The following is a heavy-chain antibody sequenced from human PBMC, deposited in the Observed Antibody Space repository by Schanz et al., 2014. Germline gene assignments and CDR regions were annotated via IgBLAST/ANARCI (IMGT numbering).Heavy chain of an antibody. Sequence: EVQLVESGGGVVRPGGSLRLSCAASGFTFSTYAMAWVRQAPGKGLEWVSSINTGGDSTYYADSVKGRFTISRDNSRDTVYLQMNSLRADDTAMYYCARWFLIRGVILDSWGQGTLVTVSS. CDR2: INTGGDST. CDR3: ARWFLIRGVILDS. D-gene: IGHD3-10*01. V-gene: IGHV3-23*04. J-gene: IGHJ4*02. CDR1: GFTFSTYA.